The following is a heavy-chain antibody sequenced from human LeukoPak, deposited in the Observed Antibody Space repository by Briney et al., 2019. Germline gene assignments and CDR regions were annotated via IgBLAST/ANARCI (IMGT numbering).Heavy chain of an antibody. CDR2: ISAYNGNT. CDR1: GYTFTSYG. V-gene: IGHV1-18*01. D-gene: IGHD6-6*01. Sequence: ASVKVSCKASGYTFTSYGISWVRQAPGQGIEWMGWISAYNGNTNYAQKLQGRVTMTTDTSTSTAYMELRSLRSDDTAVYYCARDRSGVSIAARPDYYYGMDVWGQGTTVTVSS. J-gene: IGHJ6*02. CDR3: ARDRSGVSIAARPDYYYGMDV.